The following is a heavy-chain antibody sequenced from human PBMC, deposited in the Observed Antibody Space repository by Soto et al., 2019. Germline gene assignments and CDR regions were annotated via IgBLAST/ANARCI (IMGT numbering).Heavy chain of an antibody. J-gene: IGHJ4*02. CDR2: IKSQIDGGRI. V-gene: IGHV3-15*01. D-gene: IGHD1-7*01. Sequence: XVSLRLSCEVSGLTFAKVWMSGMRQAPGKGLEWVGRIKSQIDGGRIDYAAPVKDRFTISRDDSKNTLYLQMNSLKTEDTAVYYCTTSVTGTPRAIDYWGQGNLVTVSS. CDR3: TTSVTGTPRAIDY. CDR1: GLTFAKVW.